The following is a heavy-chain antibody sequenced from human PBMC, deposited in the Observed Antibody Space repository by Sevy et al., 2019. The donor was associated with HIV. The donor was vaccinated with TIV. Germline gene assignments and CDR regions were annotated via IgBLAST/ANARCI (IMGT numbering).Heavy chain of an antibody. Sequence: SETLSLTCAVSNYSISSGYYWGWIRQPPGKGLEWIGNGYHGGSTYYNPSLQSRVTISLDTSKNHFSLRLRSVTAADTAVYYCARASGGDRLDYYGMDVCGQGTTVTVSS. J-gene: IGHJ6*02. D-gene: IGHD2-21*02. CDR3: ARASGGDRLDYYGMDV. V-gene: IGHV4-38-2*01. CDR2: GYHGGST. CDR1: NYSISSGYY.